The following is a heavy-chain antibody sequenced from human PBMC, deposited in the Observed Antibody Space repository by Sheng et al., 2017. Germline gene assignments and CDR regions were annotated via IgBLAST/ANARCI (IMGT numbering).Heavy chain of an antibody. CDR1: GFAFSTYW. Sequence: EVQLVESGGGLVQPGGSLRLSCAASGFAFSTYWMTWVRQAPGKGLEWVASIKEDGSQKAHIDSVEGRFTISRDNARYSLFLQMDSLRVEDSALYYCVRLHWTEGCLRGVQGT. CDR2: IKEDGSQK. V-gene: IGHV3-7*01. D-gene: IGHD1-1*01. CDR3: VRLHWTEGCLR. J-gene: IGHJ3*01.